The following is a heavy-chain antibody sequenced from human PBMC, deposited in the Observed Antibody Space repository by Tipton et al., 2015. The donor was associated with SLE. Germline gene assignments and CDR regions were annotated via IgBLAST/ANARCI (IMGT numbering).Heavy chain of an antibody. J-gene: IGHJ6*02. Sequence: SLRLSCAASGFTFSSYAMHWVRQAPGKGLEWLSLISYDGSDEYYADSVKGRFTISRDKSKNTLHLQMNSLRPEDTAVYFCAREKGYGGYFYYGMDVWGQGTTVTVSS. CDR3: AREKGYGGYFYYGMDV. D-gene: IGHD5-12*01. CDR1: GFTFSSYA. CDR2: ISYDGSDE. V-gene: IGHV3-30*04.